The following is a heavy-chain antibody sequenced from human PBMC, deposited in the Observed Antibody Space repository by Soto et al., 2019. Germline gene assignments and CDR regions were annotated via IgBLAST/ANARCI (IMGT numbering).Heavy chain of an antibody. D-gene: IGHD1-26*01. CDR3: ARVSGSYYYGMDV. Sequence: GALRLSCAASGFTFGSYGMHWVRQAPGKGLEWVAVISYDGSNKYYADSVKGRFTISRDNSKNTLYLQMNNLRAEDTAVYYCARVSGSYYYGMDVWGQGTTVTVSS. CDR2: ISYDGSNK. CDR1: GFTFGSYG. J-gene: IGHJ6*02. V-gene: IGHV3-30*03.